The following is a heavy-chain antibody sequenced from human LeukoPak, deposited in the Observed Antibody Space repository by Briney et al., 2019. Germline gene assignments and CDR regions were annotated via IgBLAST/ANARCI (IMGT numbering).Heavy chain of an antibody. CDR2: LRYDGSNK. CDR1: GFIFNDYG. J-gene: IGHJ4*02. D-gene: IGHD2-2*01. V-gene: IGHV3-30*02. Sequence: GGSLRLSCAASGFIFNDYGMHWVRQPPGKGLEWVAFLRYDGSNKFYADSVKGRFTIARDNSKNTLYLQMNSLRAEDTAVYYCARDSPSSTSWGYWGQGTLVTVSS. CDR3: ARDSPSSTSWGY.